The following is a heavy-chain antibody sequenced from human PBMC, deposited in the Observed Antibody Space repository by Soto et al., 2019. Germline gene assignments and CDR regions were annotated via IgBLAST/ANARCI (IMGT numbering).Heavy chain of an antibody. Sequence: SETLSLTCTVSGGSITNGAYYWSWIRQHPGGGLEWIGYIYYSGNTYYNPSLKSRVTISVDTPKNQFSLKLSSVTAADTAVYFSPTDRRGAPSLSYNGKDVCGQGTTVTASS. CDR2: IYYSGNT. CDR3: PTDRRGAPSLSYNGKDV. D-gene: IGHD1-26*01. J-gene: IGHJ6*02. CDR1: GGSITNGAYY. V-gene: IGHV4-31*03.